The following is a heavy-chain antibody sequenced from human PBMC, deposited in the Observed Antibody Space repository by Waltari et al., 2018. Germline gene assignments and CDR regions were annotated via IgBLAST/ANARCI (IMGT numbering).Heavy chain of an antibody. V-gene: IGHV3-73*01. CDR2: IRSRPNNYAT. CDR1: GFTFSGAA. D-gene: IGHD1-26*01. Sequence: EIQLVESGGGLVQPGGSRKLSCAASGFTFSGAAIRWVRQVSGKGLEWIGHIRSRPNNYATAYAESVKGRFTISRDDSKNTAYLQMNSLKIDDTAMYYCTRRGTLSGIYRDNGGPGTLVIVSA. J-gene: IGHJ4*02. CDR3: TRRGTLSGIYRDN.